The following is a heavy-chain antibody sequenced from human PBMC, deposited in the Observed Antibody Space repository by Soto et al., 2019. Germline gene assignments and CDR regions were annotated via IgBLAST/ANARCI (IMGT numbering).Heavy chain of an antibody. V-gene: IGHV1-18*04. D-gene: IGHD2-2*02. CDR3: AREGHCSSTSCYSEYYYYYYGMDV. Sequence: ASVKVSCKASGYTFTSYDISWVRQAPGQGLEWMGWISAYNGNTNYAQKLQGRVTMTTDTSTSTAYMELRSLRSDDTAVYYCAREGHCSSTSCYSEYYYYYYGMDVWGQGTTVTVSS. CDR2: ISAYNGNT. J-gene: IGHJ6*02. CDR1: GYTFTSYD.